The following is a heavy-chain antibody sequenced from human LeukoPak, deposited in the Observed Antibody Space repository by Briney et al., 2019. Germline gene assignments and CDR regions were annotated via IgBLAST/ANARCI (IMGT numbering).Heavy chain of an antibody. V-gene: IGHV3-9*01. CDR1: GFPFDDYA. CDR3: AKVIHGGYVGGNHYYGMDV. CDR2: ISWNSGNI. J-gene: IGHJ6*02. D-gene: IGHD5-12*01. Sequence: GGSLRLSCAASGFPFDDYAMHWVRHALGKGLEWVSGISWNSGNIGYADSVKGRFTISRDNAKKSLYLQMNSLRVEDTALYYCAKVIHGGYVGGNHYYGMDVWGQGTTVTVSS.